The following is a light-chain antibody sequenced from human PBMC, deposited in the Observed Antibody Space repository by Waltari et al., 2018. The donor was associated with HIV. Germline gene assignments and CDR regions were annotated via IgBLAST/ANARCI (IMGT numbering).Light chain of an antibody. CDR1: NTGSKN. CDR2: DDS. J-gene: IGLJ3*02. CDR3: QVWDSSRDWV. Sequence: SNVLTQPPPVSVAPGQTARITCGGNNTGSKNDHWYQQRPGQAPVVVVFDDSDRPSGIPERFAGSNSGNTATLTISRVEAGDEADYYCQVWDSSRDWVFGGGTKLTVL. V-gene: IGLV3-21*02.